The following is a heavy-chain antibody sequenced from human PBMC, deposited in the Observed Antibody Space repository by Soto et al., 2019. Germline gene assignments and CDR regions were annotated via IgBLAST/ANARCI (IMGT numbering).Heavy chain of an antibody. CDR2: FDPSAGST. D-gene: IGHD4-17*01. J-gene: IGHJ4*02. V-gene: IGHV1-46*02. Sequence: QVRLEQTGAEVKKTGASVKVSCEASGYNFNNYYMSWVRQAPGQGLEWMGVFDPSAGSTSYAQTFQGRVTMTRDTSTSTVYMDLSSLRSEDTAVYYCARGRLGWQLRSEPYYLDYWGQGTLVTVSS. CDR3: ARGRLGWQLRSEPYYLDY. CDR1: GYNFNNYY.